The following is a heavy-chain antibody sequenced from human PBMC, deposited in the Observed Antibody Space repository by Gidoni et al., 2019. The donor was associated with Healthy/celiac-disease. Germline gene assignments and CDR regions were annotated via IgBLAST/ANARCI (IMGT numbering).Heavy chain of an antibody. J-gene: IGHJ5*02. V-gene: IGHV3-33*01. CDR1: GCTFSSYG. CDR2: IWYDGSNK. CDR3: ARGDSSSFSRDGFDP. D-gene: IGHD6-13*01. Sequence: QVQLVESGGGVIQPGRSLSLSCAASGCTFSSYGMHWVRQAPGKGLEWVAVIWYDGSNKYYADSVKGRFTISRDNSKNTLYLQMNSLRAEDTAVYYCARGDSSSFSRDGFDPWGQGTLVTVSS.